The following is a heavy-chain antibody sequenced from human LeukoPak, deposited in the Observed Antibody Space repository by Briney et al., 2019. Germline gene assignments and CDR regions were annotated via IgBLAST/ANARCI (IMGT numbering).Heavy chain of an antibody. V-gene: IGHV1-18*01. CDR2: ISAYNGNT. CDR3: ARDLVWEYYYDSSGYSAFDY. CDR1: GGTFRNYV. Sequence: ASVKVSCKASGGTFRNYVVTWVRQAPGQGLEWMGWISAYNGNTNYAQKLQGRVTMTTDTSTSTAYMELRSLRSDDTAVYYCARDLVWEYYYDSSGYSAFDYWGQGTLVTVSS. J-gene: IGHJ4*02. D-gene: IGHD3-22*01.